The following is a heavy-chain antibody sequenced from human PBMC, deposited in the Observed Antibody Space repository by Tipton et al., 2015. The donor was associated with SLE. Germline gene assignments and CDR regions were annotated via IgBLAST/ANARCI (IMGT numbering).Heavy chain of an antibody. D-gene: IGHD2-2*02. CDR1: GYTFTSYG. CDR3: ARTGGGWHCDSTSCYTVDYFDY. J-gene: IGHJ4*02. V-gene: IGHV1-18*01. CDR2: INPYNGNT. Sequence: QSGAEVKKPGASVKVSCKASGYTFTSYGISWVRQAPGQGLEWMGWINPYNGNTNYAQKFQGRVTMTTDTSTSTAYMELTSLRSDDTAVYFGARTGGGWHCDSTSCYTVDYFDYWGQGTLVTVAS.